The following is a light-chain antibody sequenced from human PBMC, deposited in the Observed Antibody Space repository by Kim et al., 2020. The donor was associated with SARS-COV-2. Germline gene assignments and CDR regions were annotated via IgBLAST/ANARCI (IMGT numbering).Light chain of an antibody. Sequence: SVALGQTVRSKCQGDRLRFYDASWDQQKPGKAPMLVMYGKNNRPSGIPDRFSGSSSGSTASLTITGAQAEDEADYYCDSRDNSGNQFGGGTKLTVL. CDR1: RLRFYD. J-gene: IGLJ3*02. CDR2: GKN. CDR3: DSRDNSGNQ. V-gene: IGLV3-19*01.